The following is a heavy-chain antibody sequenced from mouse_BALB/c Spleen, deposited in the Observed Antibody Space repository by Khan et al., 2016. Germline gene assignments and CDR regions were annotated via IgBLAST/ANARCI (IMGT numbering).Heavy chain of an antibody. CDR1: GYTFTTAG. CDR3: ATTGDSGYYAMDY. J-gene: IGHJ4*01. CDR2: INTHSGVP. D-gene: IGHD2-13*01. V-gene: IGHV9-4*02. Sequence: QVRLQQSGPELKKPGETVRISCKASGYTFTTAGMQWVQKMPGKGLEWIGWINTHSGVPKYAEDFKGRIAFSLETSANTAYLQISNLKNADTATYFCATTGDSGYYAMDYWGQGTSVTVST.